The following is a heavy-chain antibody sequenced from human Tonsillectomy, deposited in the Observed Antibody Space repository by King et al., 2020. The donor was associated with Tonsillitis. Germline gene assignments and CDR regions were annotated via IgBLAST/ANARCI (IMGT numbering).Heavy chain of an antibody. Sequence: QLVQSGGGLVQPGGSLRLSCAASGFTFSSYAMSWVRQAPGKGLEWVSAISGSGGSTYYADSVKGRFTISRDNSKNTLYLQMNSLRAEDTAVYYCAKVLPITFGGVIASPYFDYWGQGTLVTVSS. D-gene: IGHD3-16*02. J-gene: IGHJ4*02. CDR1: GFTFSSYA. CDR3: AKVLPITFGGVIASPYFDY. CDR2: ISGSGGST. V-gene: IGHV3-23*04.